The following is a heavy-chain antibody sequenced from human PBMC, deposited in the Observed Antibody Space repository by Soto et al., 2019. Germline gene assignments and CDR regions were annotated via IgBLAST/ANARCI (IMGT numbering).Heavy chain of an antibody. CDR2: VSHDGRNT. CDR1: GFTFSDYA. D-gene: IGHD7-27*01. CDR3: ARPNRHYYYYGMDV. Sequence: PGGSLRLSCAASGFTFSDYAMHWVRQAPGKGLEWVAVVSHDGRNTHYADSVKGRFTISRDNSENTLYLQMNSLREEDTAVYYCARPNRHYYYYGMDVWGQGTTVTVSS. J-gene: IGHJ6*02. V-gene: IGHV3-30*03.